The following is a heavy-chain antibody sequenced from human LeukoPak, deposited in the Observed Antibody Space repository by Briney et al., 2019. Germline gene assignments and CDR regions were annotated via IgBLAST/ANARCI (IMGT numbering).Heavy chain of an antibody. Sequence: ASVKVSCKASGYTFTGYYMHWVRQAPGQGLEWMGRINPNSGGTNYAQKFQGRVTMTRDTSISTAYMELSRLRSDDMAVYYCARDLYYYDSSGYSHFDYWGQGTLVTVSS. D-gene: IGHD3-22*01. CDR2: INPNSGGT. CDR1: GYTFTGYY. V-gene: IGHV1-2*06. CDR3: ARDLYYYDSSGYSHFDY. J-gene: IGHJ4*02.